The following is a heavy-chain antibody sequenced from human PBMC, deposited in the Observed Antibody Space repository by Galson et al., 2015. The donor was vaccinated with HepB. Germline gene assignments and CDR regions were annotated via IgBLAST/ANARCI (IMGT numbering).Heavy chain of an antibody. V-gene: IGHV1-18*04. Sequence: SVKVSCKASGHTFSKYAITWVRQAPGQGLEWMGWISPYNGKTNYAEILQGRATTTTDTSTSTAYMELRRLRSDDTAVYYCARAAHYYGSELGNYYYGMDVWGQGTTVTVSS. D-gene: IGHD3-10*01. J-gene: IGHJ6*02. CDR1: GHTFSKYA. CDR2: ISPYNGKT. CDR3: ARAAHYYGSELGNYYYGMDV.